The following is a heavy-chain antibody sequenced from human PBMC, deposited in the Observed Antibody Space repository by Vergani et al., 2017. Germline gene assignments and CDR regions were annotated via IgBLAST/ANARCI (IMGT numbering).Heavy chain of an antibody. Sequence: EVQLLESGGDLVQPGGSLRLSCAASGFTFNHYAMNWVRRAPGKGLEWVSGIGGSGGSTYYAGSVKGRFTISRDSSKNTLYLQMNSLSAGDTAVYYCAKANPRNSGYDYLYYYHAMDVWGQGTTVTVSS. CDR2: IGGSGGST. V-gene: IGHV3-23*01. CDR3: AKANPRNSGYDYLYYYHAMDV. D-gene: IGHD5-12*01. CDR1: GFTFNHYA. J-gene: IGHJ6*02.